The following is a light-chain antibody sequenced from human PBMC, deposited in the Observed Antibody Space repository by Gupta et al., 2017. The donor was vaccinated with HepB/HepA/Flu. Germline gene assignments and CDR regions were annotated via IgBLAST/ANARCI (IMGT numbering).Light chain of an antibody. V-gene: IGLV1-47*01. Sequence: QPVLTQPHSPSQSPRQRVTVSPSVSSSNIGSKYVYWYQQLPGQAPIFLIYRDSQRPSGVPDRFSGSKSGTTVSLTISGVQAEDEADYYCEAPDDNLKGWVFGGGTRLTVL. CDR2: RDS. CDR3: EAPDDNLKGWV. J-gene: IGLJ3*02. CDR1: SSNIGSKY.